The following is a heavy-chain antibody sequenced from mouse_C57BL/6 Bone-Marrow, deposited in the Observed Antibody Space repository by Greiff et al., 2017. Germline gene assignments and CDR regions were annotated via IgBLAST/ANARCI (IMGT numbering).Heavy chain of an antibody. Sequence: VQLQQSGAELVRPGASVKLSCTASGFNIKDDYMHWVKQRPEQGLEWIGWIDPENGDTEYASKFQGKATITADTSSNTAYLQLSSLTSEDTAGYYCTTPHYYGSSWYFDVWGTGTTVTVSS. D-gene: IGHD1-1*01. CDR3: TTPHYYGSSWYFDV. V-gene: IGHV14-4*01. CDR1: GFNIKDDY. CDR2: IDPENGDT. J-gene: IGHJ1*03.